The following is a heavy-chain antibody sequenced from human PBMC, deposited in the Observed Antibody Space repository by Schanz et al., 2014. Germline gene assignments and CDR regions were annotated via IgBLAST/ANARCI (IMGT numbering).Heavy chain of an antibody. CDR3: ARDTSYGMDV. V-gene: IGHV3-13*04. CDR1: GFSIRNHD. J-gene: IGHJ6*02. Sequence: EVKLVESGGGAVRPGGSLRLSCAASGFSIRNHDMHWVRQATGAGLEWVSAIGYLGDTYYPDSVKGRFTVSRDSGQNSLYLQMNSLRAADAAVYYCARDTSYGMDVWGQGTTVTVSS. CDR2: IGYLGDT.